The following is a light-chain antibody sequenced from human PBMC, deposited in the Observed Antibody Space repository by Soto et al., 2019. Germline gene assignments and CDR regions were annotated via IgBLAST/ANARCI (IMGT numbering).Light chain of an antibody. CDR3: QEYNTYS. Sequence: DFQMTQSPSTLSASVGDRVTITCWASQRISGRLARYQHKPGKAPKLLIYEASILESGVPSRFSGSGSGTEFTFTISSLQPDDFSTYYCQEYNTYSFGQGTKVDI. J-gene: IGKJ1*01. CDR2: EAS. CDR1: QRISGR. V-gene: IGKV1-5*01.